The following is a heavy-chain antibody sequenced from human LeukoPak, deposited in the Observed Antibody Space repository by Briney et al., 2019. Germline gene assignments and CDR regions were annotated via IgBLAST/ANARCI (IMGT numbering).Heavy chain of an antibody. CDR2: INHSGST. J-gene: IGHJ6*03. CDR1: GGSFSGYY. Sequence: SETLSLTCAVYGGSFSGYYWGWIRQPPGKGLEWIGEINHSGSTNYNPSLKSRVTISVDTSKNQFSLKLSSVTAADTAVYYCARGFLYYDFWSGFGLYYYMDVWGKGTTVTVSS. V-gene: IGHV4-34*01. CDR3: ARGFLYYDFWSGFGLYYYMDV. D-gene: IGHD3-3*01.